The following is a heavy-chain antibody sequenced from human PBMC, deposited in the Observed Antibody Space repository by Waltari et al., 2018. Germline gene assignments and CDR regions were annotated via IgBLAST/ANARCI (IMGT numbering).Heavy chain of an antibody. CDR3: AKDRGSRNYFDY. Sequence: EVQLFESGGGLVQPGGYLRLSSAASGFTFSSYAMSWVRQAPGKGLEWVSAISGSGGSKYYADSVKGRFTISRDNSKNTLYLQMNSLRAEDTAVYYCAKDRGSRNYFDYWGQGPLVTVSS. J-gene: IGHJ4*02. D-gene: IGHD3-10*01. V-gene: IGHV3-23*01. CDR2: ISGSGGSK. CDR1: GFTFSSYA.